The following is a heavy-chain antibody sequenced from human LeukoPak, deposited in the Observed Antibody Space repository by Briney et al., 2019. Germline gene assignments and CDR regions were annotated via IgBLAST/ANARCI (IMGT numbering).Heavy chain of an antibody. CDR1: GFTFSSYA. V-gene: IGHV3-23*01. D-gene: IGHD4-11*01. CDR3: AKATDDYSRRGFDY. CDR2: ISASGDGS. J-gene: IGHJ4*02. Sequence: GGSLRLSCAASGFTFSSYAMTWVRQAPGKGLEWVSSISASGDGSYYADSAKGRFTISRDNSKNTLFLQMNSLRAEDTAVYYCAKATDDYSRRGFDYWGQGTLVTVSS.